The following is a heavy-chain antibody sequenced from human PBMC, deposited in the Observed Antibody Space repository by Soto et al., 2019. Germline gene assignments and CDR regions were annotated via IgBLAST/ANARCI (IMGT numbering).Heavy chain of an antibody. V-gene: IGHV3-30-3*01. CDR1: GFTFSSYA. Sequence: QVQLVESGGGGVQPERSLRLSCAASGFTFSSYAMQWVRQAPGKGLEWVAVISYDGTNKYYADSVKGRFTISRDNSKNTLYLQMNSLRAEDTAVYYCVRVAHYYDSSGYYYSYYFDYWGQGTLVTVSS. CDR2: ISYDGTNK. J-gene: IGHJ4*02. D-gene: IGHD3-22*01. CDR3: VRVAHYYDSSGYYYSYYFDY.